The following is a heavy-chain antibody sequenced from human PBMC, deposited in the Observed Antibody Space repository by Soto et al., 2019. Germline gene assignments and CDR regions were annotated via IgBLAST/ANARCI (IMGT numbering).Heavy chain of an antibody. J-gene: IGHJ4*02. V-gene: IGHV4-30-2*01. CDR2: IYHSGST. Sequence: QLQLQESGSGLVKPSQTLSLTCAVSGGSISSGGYSCSWIRQPPGKGLEWLGYIYHSGSTYYNPSLKGLFTISVDRSKTQFSLKLSCVSAADTAVYYCAAGGGLPRYYWGQGTLATVSS. CDR1: GGSISSGGYS. CDR3: AAGGGLPRYY. D-gene: IGHD5-12*01.